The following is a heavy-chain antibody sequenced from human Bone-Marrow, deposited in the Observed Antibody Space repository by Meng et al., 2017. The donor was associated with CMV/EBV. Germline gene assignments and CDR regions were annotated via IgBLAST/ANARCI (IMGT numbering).Heavy chain of an antibody. CDR3: ATDLSGWYLVDH. CDR2: IKSKTDGGTI. V-gene: IGHV3-15*01. Sequence: ASGFTFNNDWMSWVRQAPGKGLEWVGLIKSKTDGGTIDYAAPVKGRFTISRDDSTNTLYLQMNSLRTEDTALYYCATDLSGWYLVDHWGQGALVTVSS. D-gene: IGHD6-13*01. J-gene: IGHJ4*02. CDR1: GFTFNNDW.